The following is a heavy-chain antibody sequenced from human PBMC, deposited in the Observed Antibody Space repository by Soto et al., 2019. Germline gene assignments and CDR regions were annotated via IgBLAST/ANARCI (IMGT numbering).Heavy chain of an antibody. CDR2: ISYDGSNK. D-gene: IGHD6-19*01. CDR1: GFTFSSYG. J-gene: IGHJ4*02. CDR3: AKDGQQWLAFAY. Sequence: VQLVESGGGVVQPGRSLRLSCAASGFTFSSYGMHWVRQAPGKGLEWVAVISYDGSNKYYADSVKGRFTISRDNSKNTLYLQMNSLRAEDTAVYYGAKDGQQWLAFAYWGQGTLVTVSS. V-gene: IGHV3-30*18.